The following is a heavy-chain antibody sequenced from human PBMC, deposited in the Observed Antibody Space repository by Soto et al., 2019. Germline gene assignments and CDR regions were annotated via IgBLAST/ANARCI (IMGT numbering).Heavy chain of an antibody. D-gene: IGHD3-10*01. Sequence: QVQLVQCWAEVKKPGSSVKVSCKASGGTFSSYTISWVRQAPGQGLEWMGRIIPILGIANYAQKFQGRVTITADKSTSTAYMELSSLRSEDTAVYYCARDPRFASITMVETNYYWGQGTLVTVSS. CDR3: ARDPRFASITMVETNYY. CDR2: IIPILGIA. CDR1: GGTFSSYT. J-gene: IGHJ4*02. V-gene: IGHV1-69*08.